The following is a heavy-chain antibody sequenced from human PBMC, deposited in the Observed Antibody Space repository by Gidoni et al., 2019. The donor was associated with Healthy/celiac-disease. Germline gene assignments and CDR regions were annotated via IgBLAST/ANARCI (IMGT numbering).Heavy chain of an antibody. Sequence: QVQLQESGPGLVKPSQTLSLTCTVSGGSISSGGYYWSWIRQHPGKGLEWFGYIYYSGSTYYNPSLKSRVTISVDTSKNQFSLKLSSVTAADTAVYYCARDHYDILTGWGYGMDVWGQGTTVTVSS. V-gene: IGHV4-31*03. CDR2: IYYSGST. CDR3: ARDHYDILTGWGYGMDV. D-gene: IGHD3-9*01. J-gene: IGHJ6*02. CDR1: GGSISSGGYY.